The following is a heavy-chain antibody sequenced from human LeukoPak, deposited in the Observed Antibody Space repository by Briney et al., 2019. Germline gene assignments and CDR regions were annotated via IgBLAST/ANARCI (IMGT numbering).Heavy chain of an antibody. CDR3: VRQYYHDSSGSDY. V-gene: IGHV4-34*01. Sequence: PSGTLSLTCAVYGGSFSGYYWSWIRQPPGKGLEWIGEINHSGSTNYNPSLKSRVTISVDTSKNQFSLKLNSVTAADTAVYYCVRQYYHDSSGSDYWGQGTLVT. CDR2: INHSGST. J-gene: IGHJ4*02. D-gene: IGHD3-22*01. CDR1: GGSFSGYY.